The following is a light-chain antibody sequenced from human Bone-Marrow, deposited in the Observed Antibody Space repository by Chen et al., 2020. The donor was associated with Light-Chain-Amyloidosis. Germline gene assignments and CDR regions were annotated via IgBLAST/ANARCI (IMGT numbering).Light chain of an antibody. Sequence: EIVLTQSPAPLSLSPGERATLSCRASQSVSSYLAWYQQKPGQAPRLLMYDASNRATGIPARFSGSGSGTDFTLTISSLEPEDFAVYNCQQRSNWPPGFTFGPGTKVDIK. CDR2: DAS. V-gene: IGKV3-11*01. J-gene: IGKJ3*01. CDR1: QSVSSY. CDR3: QQRSNWPPGFT.